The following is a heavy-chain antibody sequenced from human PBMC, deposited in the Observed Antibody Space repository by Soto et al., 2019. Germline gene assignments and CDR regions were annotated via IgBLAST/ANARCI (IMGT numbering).Heavy chain of an antibody. CDR3: ARVGSSGWYTFWFDP. D-gene: IGHD6-19*01. V-gene: IGHV1-3*01. J-gene: IGHJ5*02. Sequence: ASVKVSCKASGYTFTIYAMHWVRQAPGQRLEWMGWINAGNGNTKYSQKFQGRVTITRDTSASTAYMELSSLRSEDTAVYYCARVGSSGWYTFWFDPWGQGTLVTVSS. CDR1: GYTFTIYA. CDR2: INAGNGNT.